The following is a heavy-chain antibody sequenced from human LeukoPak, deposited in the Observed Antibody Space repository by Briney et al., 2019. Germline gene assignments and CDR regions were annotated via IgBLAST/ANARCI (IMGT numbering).Heavy chain of an antibody. V-gene: IGHV4-34*01. CDR3: ARGLSDIPRGDDFDI. CDR1: GGSFSGDY. Sequence: SETLSLTCAVYGGSFSGDYWSWIRQPPGKGLEWIGEINHSGSTNYNPSLKSRVTISVDTSKNQFSLKLSSVTAADTAVYYCARGLSDIPRGDDFDIWGQGTMVTVSS. D-gene: IGHD2-15*01. J-gene: IGHJ3*02. CDR2: INHSGST.